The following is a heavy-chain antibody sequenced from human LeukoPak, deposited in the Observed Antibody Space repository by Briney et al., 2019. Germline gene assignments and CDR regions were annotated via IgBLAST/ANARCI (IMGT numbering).Heavy chain of an antibody. CDR1: GYSFSRYW. D-gene: IGHD5-18*01. V-gene: IGHV5-51*01. CDR2: IYPTNSDT. CDR3: ARQDGYGLYYFDY. Sequence: GESLKISCQGSGYSFSRYWIGWVRQMPGKGLEWMGIIYPTNSDTRYSPSFQGQVTISADKSISTAYLQWSSLKASDTAVYFCARQDGYGLYYFDYWGQGTLVTVSS. J-gene: IGHJ4*01.